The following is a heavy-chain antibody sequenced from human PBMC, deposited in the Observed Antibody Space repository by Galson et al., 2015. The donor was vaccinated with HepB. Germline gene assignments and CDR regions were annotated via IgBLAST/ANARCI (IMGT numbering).Heavy chain of an antibody. CDR3: ARGHCSGGSCYLFFDY. D-gene: IGHD2-15*01. CDR2: INPSGGST. V-gene: IGHV1-46*03. J-gene: IGHJ4*02. CDR1: GYTFTSYY. Sequence: SVKVSCKASGYTFTSYYMHWVRQAPGQGLEWMGIINPSGGSTSYAQKFQGRVTMTRDTSTSTVYMELSSLRSEDTAVYYCARGHCSGGSCYLFFDYWGQGTLVTVSS.